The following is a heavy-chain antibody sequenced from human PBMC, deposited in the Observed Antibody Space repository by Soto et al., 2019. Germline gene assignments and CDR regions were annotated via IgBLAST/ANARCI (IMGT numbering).Heavy chain of an antibody. D-gene: IGHD2-2*02. CDR3: ARSPTRYCSITSCYTEGDY. Sequence: QVQLVESGGGVVQPGRSLRLSCAASGFTFSSYAMHWVRQAPGKGLEWVAVISYDGSNKYYADSVKGRFTISRDNSKNTLYLQMNSLRAEDTAVYYCARSPTRYCSITSCYTEGDYWGQGTLVTVS. J-gene: IGHJ4*02. CDR1: GFTFSSYA. CDR2: ISYDGSNK. V-gene: IGHV3-30-3*01.